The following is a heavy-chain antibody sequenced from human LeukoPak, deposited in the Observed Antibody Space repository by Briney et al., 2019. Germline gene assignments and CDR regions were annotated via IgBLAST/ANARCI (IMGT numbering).Heavy chain of an antibody. CDR1: GYTFTSYG. CDR2: ISAYNGNT. J-gene: IGHJ1*01. D-gene: IGHD3-10*01. Sequence: GASVKVSCKASGYTFTSYGISWVRQAPGQGLEWMGWISAYNGNTNYAQKLQGRVTITADKSTSTAYMELSSLRSEDTAEYYCAREFTMARARKCHAEYFQHWGQGTLVTVSS. CDR3: AREFTMARARKCHAEYFQH. V-gene: IGHV1-18*01.